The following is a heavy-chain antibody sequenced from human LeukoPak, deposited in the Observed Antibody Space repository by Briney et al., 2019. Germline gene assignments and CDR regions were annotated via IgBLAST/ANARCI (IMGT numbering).Heavy chain of an antibody. J-gene: IGHJ3*02. Sequence: GGSLRLSCAASGFTFSNYNMNWVRQAPGKGLEWVSYISSRGSYTYYADSVKGRFTISRDNAKNSLYLQMNSLRAEDTAVYYCARIDAFDILGQGTMVTVSS. CDR2: ISSRGSYT. CDR1: GFTFSNYN. CDR3: ARIDAFDI. V-gene: IGHV3-21*06.